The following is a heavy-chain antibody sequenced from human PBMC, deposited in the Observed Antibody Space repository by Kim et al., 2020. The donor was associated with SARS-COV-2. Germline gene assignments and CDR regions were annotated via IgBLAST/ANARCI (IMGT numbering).Heavy chain of an antibody. Sequence: YIYYEDSVKGRFTISRDNAKNSLYLQMNSLRAEDTAVYYCARGGCSSTSCYVGYWGQGTLVTVSS. J-gene: IGHJ4*02. CDR3: ARGGCSSTSCYVGY. D-gene: IGHD2-2*01. CDR2: YI. V-gene: IGHV3-21*01.